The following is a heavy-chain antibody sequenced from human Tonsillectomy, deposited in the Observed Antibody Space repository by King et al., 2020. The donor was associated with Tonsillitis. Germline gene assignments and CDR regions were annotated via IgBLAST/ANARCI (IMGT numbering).Heavy chain of an antibody. Sequence: QLVQSRAEVKKPGASVKVSCKPSGYTFTGYYMHWVRQAPGQGLEWMGSINPNSGGTNYAQKFQGRVTMTRDTSISTAYLEVSRLRYDDTAMYYCAGVHSTRMERFFFDYWGQGTLVTVST. CDR3: AGVHSTRMERFFFDY. V-gene: IGHV1-2*02. D-gene: IGHD1-1*01. J-gene: IGHJ4*02. CDR2: INPNSGGT. CDR1: GYTFTGYY.